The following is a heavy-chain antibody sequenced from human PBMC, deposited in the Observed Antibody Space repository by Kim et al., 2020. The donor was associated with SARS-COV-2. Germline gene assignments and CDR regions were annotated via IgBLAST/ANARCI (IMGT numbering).Heavy chain of an antibody. V-gene: IGHV3-23*01. CDR1: GFTFSSYA. J-gene: IGHJ3*02. CDR3: AKDAYYYDSSGYSDAFDI. CDR2: ISGSGGST. Sequence: GGSLRLSCAASGFTFSSYAMSWVRQAPGKGLEWVSAISGSGGSTYYADSVKGRFTISRDNSKNTLYLQMNSLRAEDTAVYYCAKDAYYYDSSGYSDAFDIWGQGTMVTVSS. D-gene: IGHD3-22*01.